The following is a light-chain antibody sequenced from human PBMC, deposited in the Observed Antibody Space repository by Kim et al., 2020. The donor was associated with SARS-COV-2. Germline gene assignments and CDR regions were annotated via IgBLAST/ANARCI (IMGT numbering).Light chain of an antibody. Sequence: SSELTQDPAVSVALGQTVRITCQGDSLRSYYASWYQQKPGQAPLLVIYGKNNRPSGIQDRFSGSSSGNTASLTITGAQAEDEADYYCNSRDSSGNHVVFGGGTQLTVL. CDR2: GKN. CDR3: NSRDSSGNHVV. V-gene: IGLV3-19*01. CDR1: SLRSYY. J-gene: IGLJ2*01.